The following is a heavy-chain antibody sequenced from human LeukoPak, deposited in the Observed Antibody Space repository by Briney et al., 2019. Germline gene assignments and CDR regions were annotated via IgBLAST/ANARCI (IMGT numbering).Heavy chain of an antibody. V-gene: IGHV4-39*07. CDR3: ARKGPGMSMISFDS. CDR1: GGSISSSSYY. Sequence: SETLSLTCTVSGGSISSSSYYWGWIRQPPGKGLEWIGSMYVSGSTYYNPSLKSRVAISVDQSKRQFSLKLNSVTAADTAMYYCARKGPGMSMISFDSWGQGTLVIVSS. J-gene: IGHJ5*01. CDR2: MYVSGST. D-gene: IGHD3-22*01.